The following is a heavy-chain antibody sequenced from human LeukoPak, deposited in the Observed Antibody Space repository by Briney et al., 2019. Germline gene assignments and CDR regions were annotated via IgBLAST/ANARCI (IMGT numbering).Heavy chain of an antibody. J-gene: IGHJ4*02. Sequence: SETLSLTCPVSGGSLSSYYWSWIRQPPGNGLGWIGYIYYSGSPNSNPTLKSRVTISVDTAKNQFSLKRSSVTAADTAVYYCARDGDYGDYVDYWGQGTLVTVSS. CDR2: IYYSGSP. D-gene: IGHD4-17*01. CDR3: ARDGDYGDYVDY. V-gene: IGHV4-59*12. CDR1: GGSLSSYY.